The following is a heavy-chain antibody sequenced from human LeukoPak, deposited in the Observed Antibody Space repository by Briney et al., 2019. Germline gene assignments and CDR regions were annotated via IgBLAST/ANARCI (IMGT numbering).Heavy chain of an antibody. D-gene: IGHD3-10*01. Sequence: GSSVKVSCKAAGGTFISYAISWVRQAPGQGLEWMGGIIPIFGTSNYAQKFHGRVTITADGSTSTAHMERTSLTSEDKAVYYCARDLYSGNYYNGGGGYFDYWGRGTLVTVSS. J-gene: IGHJ4*02. CDR3: ARDLYSGNYYNGGGGYFDY. CDR2: IIPIFGTS. V-gene: IGHV1-69*01. CDR1: GGTFISYA.